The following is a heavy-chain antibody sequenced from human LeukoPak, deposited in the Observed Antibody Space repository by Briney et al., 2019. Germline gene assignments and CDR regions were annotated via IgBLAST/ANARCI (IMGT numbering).Heavy chain of an antibody. V-gene: IGHV3-23*01. D-gene: IGHD2-2*01. J-gene: IGHJ4*02. CDR1: GFTFSSYA. CDR2: ISGSGGST. Sequence: GGSLRLSCAASGFTFSSYAMSWVRQAPGKGLEWVSGISGSGGSTYYADSVKGRFTVSRDNSKSTLYLQMNSLRAEDTAVYYCAILRGYCSTTSCYDGEFDYWGQGTLVTVSS. CDR3: AILRGYCSTTSCYDGEFDY.